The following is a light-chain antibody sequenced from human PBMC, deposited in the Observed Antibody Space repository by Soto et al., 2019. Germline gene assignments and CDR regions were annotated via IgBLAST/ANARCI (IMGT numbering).Light chain of an antibody. V-gene: IGKV3-11*01. CDR1: QSVANF. J-gene: IGKJ4*01. Sequence: IVLTQSPDTLSLSLGERATLSCRASQSVANFLAWYQQKPGQAPRLLIYDASTRATGIPARFSGSGSGTDFTLNISSLEPEDFAVYYCQLRSVLSFGGGTKVEIK. CDR3: QLRSVLS. CDR2: DAS.